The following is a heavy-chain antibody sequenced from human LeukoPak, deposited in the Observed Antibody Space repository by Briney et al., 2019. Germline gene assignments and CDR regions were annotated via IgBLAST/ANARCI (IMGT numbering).Heavy chain of an antibody. CDR3: ARDRGGHYYDGSGYTPTFDY. V-gene: IGHV1-18*01. CDR2: ISAYNGNT. J-gene: IGHJ4*02. CDR1: GYTFTSYG. Sequence: ASVKVSCKASGYTFTSYGISWVRQAPGQGLEWMGWISAYNGNTNYAQKLQGRVTMTTDTSTSTAYMELRSLRSDDTAVYYCARDRGGHYYDGSGYTPTFDYWGQGTLVTVSS. D-gene: IGHD3-22*01.